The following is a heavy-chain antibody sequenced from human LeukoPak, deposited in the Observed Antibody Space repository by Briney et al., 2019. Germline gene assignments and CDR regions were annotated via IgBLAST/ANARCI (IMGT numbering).Heavy chain of an antibody. Sequence: ASVKVSCKASGYTFTSYGISWVRQAPGQGLEWMGWISAYNGNTNYAQKFQGRVTMTEDTSTDTAYMELSSLRSEDTAVYYCASIPGIARGAEPNAFDIWGQGTMVTVSS. J-gene: IGHJ3*02. CDR3: ASIPGIARGAEPNAFDI. D-gene: IGHD6-13*01. CDR2: ISAYNGNT. CDR1: GYTFTSYG. V-gene: IGHV1-18*01.